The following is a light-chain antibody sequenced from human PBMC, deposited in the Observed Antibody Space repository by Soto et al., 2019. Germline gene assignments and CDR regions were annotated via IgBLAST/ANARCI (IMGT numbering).Light chain of an antibody. CDR2: EVT. Sequence: QSVLTQPASVSGSPGQSITISCTGTSSDIGGYNYVSWYQQHPDQAPKLMIYEVTNRPSGISNRFSGSKSGNTASLTISGLQAEDEADYYCSSYTSIHTLVFGGGTKVTVL. CDR3: SSYTSIHTLV. V-gene: IGLV2-14*01. CDR1: SSDIGGYNY. J-gene: IGLJ2*01.